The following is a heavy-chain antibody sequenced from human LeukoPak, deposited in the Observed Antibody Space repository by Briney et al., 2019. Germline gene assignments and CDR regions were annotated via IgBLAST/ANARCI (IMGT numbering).Heavy chain of an antibody. CDR2: ISSSGSTI. J-gene: IGHJ6*02. Sequence: PGGSLRLSCAASGFTFSSDEMNWVRQAPGKGLEWVSYISSSGSTIYYADSVKGRFTISRDNAKNSLYLQMNSLRAEDTAVYYCARERTVTLGGYYYYGMDVWGQGTTVTVSS. D-gene: IGHD4-17*01. V-gene: IGHV3-48*03. CDR1: GFTFSSDE. CDR3: ARERTVTLGGYYYYGMDV.